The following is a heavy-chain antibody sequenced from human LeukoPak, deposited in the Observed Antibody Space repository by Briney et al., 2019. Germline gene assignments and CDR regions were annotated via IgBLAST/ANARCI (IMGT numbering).Heavy chain of an antibody. CDR1: GFSFSSYA. D-gene: IGHD3-22*01. V-gene: IGHV3-23*01. Sequence: GGSLRLSCAASGFSFSSYAMSWVRQAPGKGLEWVSGINGRGDSTVYADPVKGRFTISRDNAKNSLYLQMNSLRAEDTAVYYCATRDYYRVDYWGQGTLVTVSP. CDR3: ATRDYYRVDY. J-gene: IGHJ4*02. CDR2: INGRGDST.